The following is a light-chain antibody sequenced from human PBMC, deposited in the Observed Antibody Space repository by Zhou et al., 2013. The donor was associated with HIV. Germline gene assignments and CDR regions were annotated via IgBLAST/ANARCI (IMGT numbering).Light chain of an antibody. J-gene: IGKJ2*01. CDR1: QNIRSW. CDR3: QQANRFPQT. V-gene: IGKV1-5*03. CDR2: KAS. Sequence: DIQMTQFPSTLSASVGDRVTITCRASQNIRSWLAWYQQRPGKAPKLLIYKASTLERGAPSRFSGSGSGTEFTLTINRLHPEDFATYYCQQANRFPQTFGQGTKVEIK.